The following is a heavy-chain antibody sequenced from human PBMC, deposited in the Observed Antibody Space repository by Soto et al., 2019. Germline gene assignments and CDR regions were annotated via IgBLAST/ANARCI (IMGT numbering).Heavy chain of an antibody. CDR2: IYSGGNT. D-gene: IGHD1-26*01. Sequence: EVQLVESGGGLVQPGGSLRLSCAASGFTVSSSYMGWVRQAPGKGLEGVSSIYSGGNTYYADSVRGRFTISTDNSKDTLYLQMNSLRVDDTAMYYCARHVGFYWYFDLWGRGPLVTVSS. J-gene: IGHJ2*01. CDR3: ARHVGFYWYFDL. CDR1: GFTVSSSY. V-gene: IGHV3-66*04.